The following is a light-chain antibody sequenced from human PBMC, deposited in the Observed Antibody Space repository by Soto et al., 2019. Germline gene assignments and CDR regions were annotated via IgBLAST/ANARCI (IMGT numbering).Light chain of an antibody. Sequence: ELVLTQSPGTLSLSTGERATLSCRASQSVSSSYVAWYQQKPGQAPRLLIYEASIRAIVIPDRFSGSGSGTAFTLTISRLEPEDFAVYHCQQYGSSPPTFGQGSKVEIK. CDR2: EAS. CDR1: QSVSSSY. J-gene: IGKJ1*01. CDR3: QQYGSSPPT. V-gene: IGKV3-20*01.